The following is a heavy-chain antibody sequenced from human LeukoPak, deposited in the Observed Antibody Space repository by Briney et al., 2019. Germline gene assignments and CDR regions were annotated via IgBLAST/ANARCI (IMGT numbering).Heavy chain of an antibody. Sequence: SETQSLTCTVSGYSISSDYYWGWIRQPPGKGLEWIGSIYHSGSTYYNPSLKSRLTISVDTSKNQFSLKLNSVTAADTAVYYCATSVSLVRGVIVPPDYWGQGTLVTVSS. V-gene: IGHV4-38-2*02. CDR3: ATSVSLVRGVIVPPDY. CDR1: GYSISSDYY. CDR2: IYHSGST. D-gene: IGHD3-10*01. J-gene: IGHJ4*02.